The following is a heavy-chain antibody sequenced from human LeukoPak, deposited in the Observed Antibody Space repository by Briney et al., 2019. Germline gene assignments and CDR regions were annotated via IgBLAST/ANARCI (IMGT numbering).Heavy chain of an antibody. J-gene: IGHJ5*02. Sequence: PSETLSLTCSVSGGSISGYYWTWLRQPAGKGLEWIGRVYTSGSTHYNPSLKTRLTMSVDTSKNQFSLKLSSVTAADTAVYYCARGEGWFDPWGQGTLVTVSS. CDR2: VYTSGST. CDR3: ARGEGWFDP. CDR1: GGSISGYY. V-gene: IGHV4-4*07.